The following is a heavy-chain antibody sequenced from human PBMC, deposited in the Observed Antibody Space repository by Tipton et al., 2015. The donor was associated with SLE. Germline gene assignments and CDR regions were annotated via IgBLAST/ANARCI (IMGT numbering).Heavy chain of an antibody. CDR1: GFTFSSYA. CDR2: ISYDGSNK. CDR3: ARDSSSSGAFDI. V-gene: IGHV3-30*04. D-gene: IGHD6-6*01. J-gene: IGHJ3*02. Sequence: SLRLSCAASGFTFSSYAMSWVRQAPGKGLEWVAVISYDGSNKYYADSVKGRFTISRDNSKNTLYLQMNSLRAEDTAVYYCARDSSSSGAFDIWGQGTMVTVSS.